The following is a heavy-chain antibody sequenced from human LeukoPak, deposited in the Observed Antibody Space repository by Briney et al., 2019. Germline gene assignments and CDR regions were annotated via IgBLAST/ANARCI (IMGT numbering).Heavy chain of an antibody. D-gene: IGHD3-9*01. CDR2: IKSDGSKT. V-gene: IGHV3-74*01. CDR1: GFTFSSYW. CDR3: AREGRILTGLDAFDI. Sequence: GGSLRLSCAASGFTFSSYWMHWVRQAPGKGLVWVSRIKSDGSKTSYADSVKGRFTISRDNAKNTLYLQMNSLRAEDTAVYYCAREGRILTGLDAFDIWGQGTMVTVSS. J-gene: IGHJ3*02.